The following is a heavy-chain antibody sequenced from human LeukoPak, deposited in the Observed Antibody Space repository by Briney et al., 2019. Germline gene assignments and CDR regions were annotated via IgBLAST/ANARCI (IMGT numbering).Heavy chain of an antibody. CDR3: ARDSSEKGGCFDY. D-gene: IGHD2-15*01. V-gene: IGHV3-33*01. CDR2: IWYDGSNK. J-gene: IGHJ4*02. CDR1: GFTFSNYG. Sequence: GGSLRLSCAASGFTFSNYGMHWVRQAPGKGLEWVAVIWYDGSNKYYADSVKGRFTISRDNSNNTLYLQMNSLRAEDTAVYYCARDSSEKGGCFDYWGQGTLVTVSS.